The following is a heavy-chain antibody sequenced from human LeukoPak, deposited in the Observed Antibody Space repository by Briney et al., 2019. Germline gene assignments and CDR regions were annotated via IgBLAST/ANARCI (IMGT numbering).Heavy chain of an antibody. CDR2: IYYSGST. CDR1: GGSISSYY. CDR3: ARGHGSGTFSYAFEF. J-gene: IGHJ3*01. D-gene: IGHD3-10*01. Sequence: SETLSLTCTVSGGSISSYYWSWIRQPPGKGLEWIGYIYYSGSTNYNPSLKSRVTISVDTSKNQFSLKLSSVTAADTAVYYCARGHGSGTFSYAFEFWGQGTMVTVSS. V-gene: IGHV4-59*08.